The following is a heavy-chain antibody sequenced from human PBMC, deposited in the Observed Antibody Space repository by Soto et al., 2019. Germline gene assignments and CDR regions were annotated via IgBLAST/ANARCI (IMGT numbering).Heavy chain of an antibody. V-gene: IGHV3-23*01. CDR2: ISGSGGST. CDR1: GFTFSTYA. CDR3: ARAYSDAFDI. Sequence: EVQLLESGGGLVQPGGSLRLSCAASGFTFSTYAMSWVRQAPGKGLEWVSGISGSGGSTYYADSVKGRFTISRDNSKNTLYLQMNSLRAEDTAVYYCARAYSDAFDIWGQGTMVTVSS. D-gene: IGHD2-15*01. J-gene: IGHJ3*02.